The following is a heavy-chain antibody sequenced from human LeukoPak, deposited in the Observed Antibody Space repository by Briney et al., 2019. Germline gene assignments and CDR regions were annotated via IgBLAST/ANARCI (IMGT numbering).Heavy chain of an antibody. CDR1: GGSISSYY. Sequence: PSETLSLTCTVSGGSISSYYWSWIRQLPGKGLEWIGYIYYSGSTNYNPSLKSRVTISVDTSKNQFSLKLSSVTAADTAVYYCARFRDGYADYWGQGTLVTVSS. J-gene: IGHJ4*02. D-gene: IGHD5-24*01. CDR3: ARFRDGYADY. V-gene: IGHV4-59*08. CDR2: IYYSGST.